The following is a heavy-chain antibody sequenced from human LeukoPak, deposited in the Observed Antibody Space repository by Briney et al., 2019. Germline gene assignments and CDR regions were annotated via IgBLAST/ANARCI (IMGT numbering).Heavy chain of an antibody. Sequence: PGGSLRLSCAASGFTFYDYGMSWVRQAPGKGLEWVSGINWNGGSTGYAVPVKGRFTISRDNAKNSLYLQMNSLRAEDTALYYCARDFNSGYGSGSYYNPYYFDYWGQGTLVTVSS. J-gene: IGHJ4*02. V-gene: IGHV3-20*04. CDR1: GFTFYDYG. CDR3: ARDFNSGYGSGSYYNPYYFDY. D-gene: IGHD3-10*01. CDR2: INWNGGST.